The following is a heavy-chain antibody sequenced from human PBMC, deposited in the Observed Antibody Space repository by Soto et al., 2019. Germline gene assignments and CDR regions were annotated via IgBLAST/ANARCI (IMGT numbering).Heavy chain of an antibody. V-gene: IGHV3-23*01. CDR2: ITDSGGST. Sequence: PGGSLRLSCAASGFTFTNVAMTWVRQAPGKWLEWVSTITDSGGSTDYADSVKGRFTISRDNSKSTLYLQMNNLRADDTAVYYCAKLYWNPRYFDYWGQGARVTVSS. CDR1: GFTFTNVA. J-gene: IGHJ4*02. D-gene: IGHD1-1*01. CDR3: AKLYWNPRYFDY.